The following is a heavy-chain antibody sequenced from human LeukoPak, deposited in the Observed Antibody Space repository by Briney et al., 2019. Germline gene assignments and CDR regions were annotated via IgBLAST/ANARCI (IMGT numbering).Heavy chain of an antibody. CDR2: ISSSGSTI. Sequence: GGSLRLSCAASGFNFSDYYMGWIRQAPGKGLEWVSYISSSGSTICYADSVKGRFTISRDNAKNSLYLQMNSLRAEDTAVYYCARVKRITIFGVVPDLDYWGQGTLVTVSS. CDR1: GFNFSDYY. CDR3: ARVKRITIFGVVPDLDY. D-gene: IGHD3-3*01. V-gene: IGHV3-11*04. J-gene: IGHJ4*02.